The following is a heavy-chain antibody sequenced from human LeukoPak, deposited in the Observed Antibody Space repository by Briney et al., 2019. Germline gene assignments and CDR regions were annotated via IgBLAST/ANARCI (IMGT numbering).Heavy chain of an antibody. CDR1: GGSISSSSYY. CDR2: IYYSGST. Sequence: KPSETLSLTCTVSGGSISSSSYYWGWIRQPPGKGLEWIGSIYYSGSTNYNPSLKSRVTISVDTSKNQFSLKLSSVTAADTAVYYCARGISDFWSGYYLYFDYWGQGTLVTVSS. J-gene: IGHJ4*02. V-gene: IGHV4-39*07. CDR3: ARGISDFWSGYYLYFDY. D-gene: IGHD3-3*01.